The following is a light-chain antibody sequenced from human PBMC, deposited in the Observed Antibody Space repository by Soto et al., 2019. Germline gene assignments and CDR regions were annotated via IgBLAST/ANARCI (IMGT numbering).Light chain of an antibody. J-gene: IGKJ2*01. CDR2: AAS. CDR1: QSITNY. Sequence: DIQMTQSPSSLSASVGDRVTITCRTSQSITNYLNWYQQKPGKAPKLLIYAASTLQSGFPSRFSGSGSGTDFTLTISSRQTGDFASYYCPQTYTSPLYTFGQGTKLEIK. CDR3: PQTYTSPLYT. V-gene: IGKV1-39*01.